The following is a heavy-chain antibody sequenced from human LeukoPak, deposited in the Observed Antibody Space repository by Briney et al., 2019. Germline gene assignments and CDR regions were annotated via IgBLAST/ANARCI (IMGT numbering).Heavy chain of an antibody. J-gene: IGHJ4*02. D-gene: IGHD6-19*01. CDR1: GFTFSSYG. V-gene: IGHV3-30*02. Sequence: PGGSLRLSCAASGFTFSSYGMHWVRQAPGKGLEWVAFIRYDGSNKYYADSVKGRFTISRDNPKNTLYLQMNSLRAEDTAVYYCAKKKAVADKDYFDYWGQGTLVTVSS. CDR3: AKKKAVADKDYFDY. CDR2: IRYDGSNK.